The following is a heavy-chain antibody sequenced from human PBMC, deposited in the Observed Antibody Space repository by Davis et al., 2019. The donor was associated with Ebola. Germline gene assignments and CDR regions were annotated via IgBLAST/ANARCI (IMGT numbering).Heavy chain of an antibody. CDR2: ISYDGSNK. Sequence: GESLKISCAASGFTFSSYAMHWVRQAPGKGLEWVAVISYDGSNKYYADSVKGRFTISRDNSKNTLYLQMNSLRAEDTAVYYCARGPTTGPYYYGMDVWGQGTAVTVSS. D-gene: IGHD4-17*01. CDR3: ARGPTTGPYYYGMDV. J-gene: IGHJ6*02. CDR1: GFTFSSYA. V-gene: IGHV3-30*04.